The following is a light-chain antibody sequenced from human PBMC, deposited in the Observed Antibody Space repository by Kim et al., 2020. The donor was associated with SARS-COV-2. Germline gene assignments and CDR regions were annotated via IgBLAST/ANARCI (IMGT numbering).Light chain of an antibody. Sequence: EVVMTQSPATLSVSPGDRATLSCRASKSVSINLAWYQQKPGQAPRLLIYGASSRATGIPARFSASGSGTEFTLTISSLQSADFAVYYCQQYNNWPPYTFGQGTKLEI. CDR2: GAS. CDR3: QQYNNWPPYT. J-gene: IGKJ2*01. V-gene: IGKV3-15*01. CDR1: KSVSIN.